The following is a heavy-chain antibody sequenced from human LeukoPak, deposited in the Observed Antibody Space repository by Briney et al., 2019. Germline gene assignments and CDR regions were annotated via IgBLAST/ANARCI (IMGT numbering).Heavy chain of an antibody. CDR1: GYSFTSYW. CDR3: ARQTAMGRSGDY. D-gene: IGHD5-18*01. Sequence: GEPLKISCKGSGYSFTSYWIGWVRQVPGKGLEWMGMIYPGDSDTRYSPSFQGQVTISVDKSLTTADLQWNSLKASDTAMYYCARQTAMGRSGDYWGQGTLVTVSS. J-gene: IGHJ4*02. CDR2: IYPGDSDT. V-gene: IGHV5-51*01.